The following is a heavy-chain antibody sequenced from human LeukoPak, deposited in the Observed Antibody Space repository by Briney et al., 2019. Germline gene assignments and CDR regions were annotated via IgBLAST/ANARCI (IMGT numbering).Heavy chain of an antibody. CDR3: AKRGVYCSGGSCYLYNWFDP. D-gene: IGHD2-15*01. Sequence: ASVKVSCKVSGYTLTELSMHWVRQAPGKGLEWMGGFDPEDGETIYAQKFQGRVTMTEDTSTDTAYMELSSLRSEDTAVYYCAKRGVYCSGGSCYLYNWFDPWGQGTLVTVSS. J-gene: IGHJ5*02. CDR1: GYTLTELS. V-gene: IGHV1-24*01. CDR2: FDPEDGET.